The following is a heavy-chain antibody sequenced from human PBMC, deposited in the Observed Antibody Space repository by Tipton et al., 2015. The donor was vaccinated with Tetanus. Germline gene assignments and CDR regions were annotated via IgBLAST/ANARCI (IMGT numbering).Heavy chain of an antibody. D-gene: IGHD2-15*01. CDR3: ARGGLCVGPACAGISPLLDV. Sequence: TLSLTCTVSGGSIINTTWLTWVRQPPGKGLEWIGHIYYNGSTKYNPSLKSRVTVSLDTSKKHFSLRLSSVTAADTAVYYCARGGLCVGPACAGISPLLDVWGRGTLVTVSS. CDR1: GGSIINTTW. J-gene: IGHJ2*01. CDR2: IYYNGST. V-gene: IGHV4-4*02.